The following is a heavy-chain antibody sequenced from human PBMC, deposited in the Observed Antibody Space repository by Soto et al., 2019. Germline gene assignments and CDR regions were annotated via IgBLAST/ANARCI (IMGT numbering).Heavy chain of an antibody. J-gene: IGHJ5*01. CDR1: GFIFASFG. D-gene: IGHD2-15*01. V-gene: IGHV3-23*01. CDR3: AKDSARGRPNWFDS. Sequence: SLRLSCKASGFIFASFGLSWIRQAPGKRLEWVAGVSGSTFSTFYAESMEGRVTISRDNGKNTIYLHMRDLRVEDTALYYCAKDSARGRPNWFDSWGQGTRVTVSS. CDR2: VSGSTFST.